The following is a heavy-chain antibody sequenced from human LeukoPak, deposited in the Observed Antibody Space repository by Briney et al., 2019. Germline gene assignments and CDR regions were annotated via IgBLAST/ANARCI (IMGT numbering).Heavy chain of an antibody. CDR3: AHSKRGGGYYVNAFAV. V-gene: IGHV4-59*01. CDR1: GASPSAYN. Sequence: SETLSLTCTVPGASPSAYNWSWIRQPPGEGLEWIGYLYSGGNANHTPSLKCRVTISIDTSENQFSLRLTSVTAADSAVYFCAHSKRGGGYYVNAFAVWGQGALVTISS. J-gene: IGHJ3*01. D-gene: IGHD1-26*01. CDR2: LYSGGNA.